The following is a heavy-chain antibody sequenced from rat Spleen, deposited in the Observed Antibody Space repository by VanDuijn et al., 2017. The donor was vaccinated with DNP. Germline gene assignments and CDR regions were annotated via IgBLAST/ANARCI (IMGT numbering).Heavy chain of an antibody. CDR2: INKDSSTI. CDR1: VFNFNDYW. V-gene: IGHV4-2*01. Sequence: EVKLVESGGGLVQPGRSLKLSCAASVFNFNDYWMGWVRQAPGKGLEWIGQINKDSSTINYIPSLKEKITISRDNAQNTLYLQMSKLGSEDTAIYYCARPVPNYGVMDAWGQGASVTVSS. J-gene: IGHJ4*01. D-gene: IGHD1-11*01. CDR3: ARPVPNYGVMDA.